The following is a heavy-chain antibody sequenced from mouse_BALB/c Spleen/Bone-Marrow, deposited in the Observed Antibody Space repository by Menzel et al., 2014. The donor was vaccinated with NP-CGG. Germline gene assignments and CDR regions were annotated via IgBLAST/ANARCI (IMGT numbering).Heavy chain of an antibody. Sequence: GQLQRAGSGLVKQGAAVTVSCTNSGFNLKDTHMHWVKQRPEQGLEWIGRIDPANGNTKYDPKFQGKATITADTSSNTAYLQLSSLTSEDTAVYYCARPIFLWGQGTAFTVSS. V-gene: IGHV14-3*02. CDR3: ARPIFL. CDR1: GFNLKDTH. CDR2: IDPANGNT. J-gene: IGHJ4*01.